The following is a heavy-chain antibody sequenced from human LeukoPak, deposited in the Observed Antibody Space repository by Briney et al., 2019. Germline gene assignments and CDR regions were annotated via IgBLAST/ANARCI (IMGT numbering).Heavy chain of an antibody. D-gene: IGHD3-10*01. V-gene: IGHV3-30*18. CDR1: GFTFSTFN. CDR2: FSSDGMST. CDR3: AKSYYYHSGSFDY. Sequence: GGSLRLSCAASGFTFSTFNMHWVRQAPGKGLEWVAVFSSDGMSTFYAENVQGRFTLSRDNSKNTLSLQMNSLRAEDTAVYYCAKSYYYHSGSFDYWGQGTLVTVSS. J-gene: IGHJ4*02.